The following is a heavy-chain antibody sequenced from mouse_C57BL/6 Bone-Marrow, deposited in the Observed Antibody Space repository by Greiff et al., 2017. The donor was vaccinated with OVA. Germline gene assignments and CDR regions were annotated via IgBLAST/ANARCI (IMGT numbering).Heavy chain of an antibody. CDR3: ARKWFYWYFDV. V-gene: IGHV1-66*01. CDR2: IYPGSGNT. D-gene: IGHD1-3*01. J-gene: IGHJ1*03. CDR1: GYSFTSYY. Sequence: VQLQQSGPELVKPGASVKISCKASGYSFTSYYIHWVKQRPGQGLEWIGWIYPGSGNTKYNEKFKGKATLTADTSSSTAYMQLSSLTSEDSAVYYCARKWFYWYFDVWGTGTTVTVSS.